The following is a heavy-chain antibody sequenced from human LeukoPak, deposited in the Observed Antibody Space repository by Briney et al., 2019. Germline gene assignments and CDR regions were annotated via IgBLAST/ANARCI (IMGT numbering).Heavy chain of an antibody. CDR2: ISSSSSYI. D-gene: IGHD2-8*02. Sequence: GGSLRLSCAASGFTFSSYSMNWVRQAPGKGLEWVSSISSSSSYIYYADSVKGRFTISRDNAKNSLYLQMNSLRAEDTAVYYCARVLTGSWDWFDPWGQGTLVTVSS. J-gene: IGHJ5*02. V-gene: IGHV3-21*01. CDR3: ARVLTGSWDWFDP. CDR1: GFTFSSYS.